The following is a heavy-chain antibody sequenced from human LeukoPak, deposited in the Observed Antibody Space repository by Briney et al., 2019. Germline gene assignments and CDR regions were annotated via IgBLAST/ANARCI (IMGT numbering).Heavy chain of an antibody. Sequence: WASVRVSCKASGYTFTSYYMHCVRQAPGQGLEWMGIINPSGGSTSYAQKFQGRVTMTRDTSTSTVYMGLSRLRSEDTAVYYCARDLSPSMVRGANYYYYGMDVWGQGTTVTVSS. CDR1: GYTFTSYY. V-gene: IGHV1-46*01. D-gene: IGHD3-10*01. CDR3: ARDLSPSMVRGANYYYYGMDV. CDR2: INPSGGST. J-gene: IGHJ6*02.